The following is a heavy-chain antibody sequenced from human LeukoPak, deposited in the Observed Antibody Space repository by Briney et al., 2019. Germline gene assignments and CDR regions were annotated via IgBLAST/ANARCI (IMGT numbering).Heavy chain of an antibody. Sequence: GGSLRLSCAASGFTFSSYSMNWVRQAPGKGLEWVSSISSSSSYIYYADSVKGRFTISRDNAKNSLYLQMNSLGAEDTAVYYCARELNGYGYYFFDYWGPGTLVTVSS. CDR2: ISSSSSYI. CDR3: ARELNGYGYYFFDY. D-gene: IGHD3-16*01. CDR1: GFTFSSYS. V-gene: IGHV3-21*01. J-gene: IGHJ4*02.